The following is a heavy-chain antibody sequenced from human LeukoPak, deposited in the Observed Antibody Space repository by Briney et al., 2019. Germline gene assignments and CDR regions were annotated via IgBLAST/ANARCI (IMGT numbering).Heavy chain of an antibody. CDR2: ISSSSYI. D-gene: IGHD6-13*01. J-gene: IGHJ3*02. V-gene: IGHV3-21*01. CDR3: ARDRAAAGIGDAFDI. Sequence: PGGSLRLSCAASGFTFSSYSMNWVRQAPGKGLEWVSSISSSSYIYYADSVKGRFTISRDNAKNSLYLQMNSLRAEDTAVYYCARDRAAAGIGDAFDIWGQGTMVTVSS. CDR1: GFTFSSYS.